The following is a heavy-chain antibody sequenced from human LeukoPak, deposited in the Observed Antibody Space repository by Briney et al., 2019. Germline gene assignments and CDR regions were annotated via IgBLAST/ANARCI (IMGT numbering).Heavy chain of an antibody. V-gene: IGHV1-18*01. Sequence: ASVKVSCKASGYTFTSYGISWVRQAPGQGLEWMGWISAYNGNTNYAQEPQGRVTMTTDTSTSTAYMELRSLRSDDTAVYYCARDRNIVVVPAAIPVPWWFDPWGQGTLVTVSS. D-gene: IGHD2-2*01. J-gene: IGHJ5*02. CDR2: ISAYNGNT. CDR1: GYTFTSYG. CDR3: ARDRNIVVVPAAIPVPWWFDP.